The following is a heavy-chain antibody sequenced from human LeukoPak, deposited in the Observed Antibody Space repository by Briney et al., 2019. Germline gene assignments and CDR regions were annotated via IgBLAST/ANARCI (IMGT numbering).Heavy chain of an antibody. J-gene: IGHJ2*01. CDR1: GGSISSGGYS. CDR3: ARFWGSSSFKLGISDPDL. Sequence: SQTLSLTCAVSGGSISSGGYSWSWIRQPPGKGLEWSGYIYHSGSTYYNPSLKSRVTISVDRSKNQFSLKLSSVTAADTAVYYCARFWGSSSFKLGISDPDLWGRGTLVTVSS. V-gene: IGHV4-30-2*01. D-gene: IGHD6-13*01. CDR2: IYHSGST.